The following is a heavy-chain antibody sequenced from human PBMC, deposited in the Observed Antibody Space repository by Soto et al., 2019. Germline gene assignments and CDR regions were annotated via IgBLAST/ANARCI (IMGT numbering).Heavy chain of an antibody. CDR1: GGSISSSSYY. J-gene: IGHJ4*02. Sequence: SEKLSLTCTVSGGSISSSSYYWGWICQPPWKGLEWIGSIFYSGSTYYIPSLKSRFTISVDTSKNQFSLKLSSVTAADTAVYYCARLVYDSSGYRPGWGQGTLVTVS. D-gene: IGHD3-22*01. CDR3: ARLVYDSSGYRPG. V-gene: IGHV4-39*01. CDR2: IFYSGST.